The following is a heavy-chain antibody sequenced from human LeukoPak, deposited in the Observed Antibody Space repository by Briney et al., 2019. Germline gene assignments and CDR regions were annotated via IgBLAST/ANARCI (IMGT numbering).Heavy chain of an antibody. CDR2: IYHSGST. CDR1: GGSISSSNW. D-gene: IGHD3-9*01. Sequence: PSGTLSLTCAVSGGSISSSNWWSWVRQPPGKGLEWIGEIYHSGSTNYNPSLKSRVTISVDKSKNQFSLKLSSVTAADTAVYYCAREGAGSYYDILTGYYRFYNWFDPWGQGTLVTVSS. V-gene: IGHV4-4*02. J-gene: IGHJ5*02. CDR3: AREGAGSYYDILTGYYRFYNWFDP.